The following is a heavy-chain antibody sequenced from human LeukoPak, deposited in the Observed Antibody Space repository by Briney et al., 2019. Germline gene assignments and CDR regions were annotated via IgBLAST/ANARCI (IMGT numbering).Heavy chain of an antibody. J-gene: IGHJ4*02. CDR3: ARRLITFGGVIVTCFDY. V-gene: IGHV4-34*01. CDR2: INHSGST. CDR1: GGSFSGYY. Sequence: SETLSLTCAVYGGSFSGYYWSWIRQPPGKGLEWIWEINHSGSTNYNPSLKSRVTISVDTSKNQFSLKLSSVTAADTAVYYCARRLITFGGVIVTCFDYWGQGTLVTVSS. D-gene: IGHD3-16*02.